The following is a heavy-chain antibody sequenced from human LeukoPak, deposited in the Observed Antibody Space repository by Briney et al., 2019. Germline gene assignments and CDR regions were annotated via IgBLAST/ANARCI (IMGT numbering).Heavy chain of an antibody. V-gene: IGHV4-34*01. J-gene: IGHJ4*02. CDR3: ARSRSRPLLPPLPKSQYYFDF. CDR1: AGSFSDYY. Sequence: SETLSLTCAVYAGSFSDYYWSWIRQPPGKGLQWSGEINQIGSTNYSPSLKSRVTISVDTSKNQFSLKLRSVTAADTATYYCARSRSRPLLPPLPKSQYYFDFWGQGTLVTVSS. CDR2: INQIGST. D-gene: IGHD2-21*01.